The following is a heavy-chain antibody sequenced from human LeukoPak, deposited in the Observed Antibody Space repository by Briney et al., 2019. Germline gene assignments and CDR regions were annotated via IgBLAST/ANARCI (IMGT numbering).Heavy chain of an antibody. Sequence: PSETLSLTCTVSGGSFKSYYWSWIRQPPVKGLEWIGYIYYSGSTNYNPSLKSRLTISVDTSKNQFSLKLSSVTAADTAVYYCAALTRGGLARFAYWGQGTLVTVSS. CDR2: IYYSGST. V-gene: IGHV4-59*08. CDR1: GGSFKSYY. CDR3: AALTRGGLARFAY. D-gene: IGHD3/OR15-3a*01. J-gene: IGHJ4*02.